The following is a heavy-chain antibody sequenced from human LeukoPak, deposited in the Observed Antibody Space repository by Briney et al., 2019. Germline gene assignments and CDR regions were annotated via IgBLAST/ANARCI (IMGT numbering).Heavy chain of an antibody. D-gene: IGHD2-8*01. V-gene: IGHV4-38-2*01. CDR3: ASLYGTIVYY. J-gene: IGHJ4*02. Sequence: SETLSLTCAVSGYSISSGYYWGWIRQPPGKGLEWIGSIYHSGSTYYNPFLKSRVTISVDTSKNQFSLKLSSVTAAGTAVYYCASLYGTIVYYWGQGTLVTVSS. CDR2: IYHSGST. CDR1: GYSISSGYY.